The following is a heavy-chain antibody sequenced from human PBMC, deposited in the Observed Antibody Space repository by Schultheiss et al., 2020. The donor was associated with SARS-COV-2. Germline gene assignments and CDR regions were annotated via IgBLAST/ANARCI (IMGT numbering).Heavy chain of an antibody. CDR2: ISGSGGST. CDR1: GLTLSSKA. CDR3: AKDLLGPAADHYYFDY. V-gene: IGHV3-23*01. J-gene: IGHJ4*02. D-gene: IGHD2-2*01. Sequence: GGSLRLSSAASGLTLSSKAMNWVRQGPGKGLEWVSAISGSGGSTYYADSVKGRFTISRDNSKNTLYLQMNSLRAEDTAVYYCAKDLLGPAADHYYFDYWGQGTLVTVSS.